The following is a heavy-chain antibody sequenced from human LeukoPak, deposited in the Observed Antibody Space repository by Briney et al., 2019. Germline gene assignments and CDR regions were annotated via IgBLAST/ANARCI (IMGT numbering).Heavy chain of an antibody. D-gene: IGHD2/OR15-2a*01. V-gene: IGHV1-18*01. CDR3: AREPRSMAYFDY. J-gene: IGHJ4*02. CDR2: ISAYNGNT. CDR1: GYTLTELS. Sequence: ASVKVSCKVSGYTLTELSMHWVRQAPGQGLEWMGWISAYNGNTNYAQKLQGRVTMTTDTSTSTAYMELRSLRSDDTAVYYCAREPRSMAYFDYWGQGTLVTVSS.